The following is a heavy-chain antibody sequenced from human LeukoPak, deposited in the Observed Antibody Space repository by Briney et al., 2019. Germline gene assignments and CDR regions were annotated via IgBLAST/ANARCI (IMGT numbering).Heavy chain of an antibody. D-gene: IGHD3-3*01. Sequence: SETLSLTCAVYGGSFSGYYWSWIRQPPGKGLEWIGEINHSGSTNYNPSLKSRVTISVDTSKNQFSLKLSSVTAADTAVYYCASLTYYDFWSGAYYFDYWGQGTLVTVSS. CDR3: ASLTYYDFWSGAYYFDY. V-gene: IGHV4-34*01. J-gene: IGHJ4*02. CDR2: INHSGST. CDR1: GGSFSGYY.